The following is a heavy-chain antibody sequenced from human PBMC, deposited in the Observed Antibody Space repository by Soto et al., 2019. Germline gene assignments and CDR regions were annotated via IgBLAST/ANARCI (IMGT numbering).Heavy chain of an antibody. V-gene: IGHV3-23*01. CDR1: GFPFSGYA. CDR2: ISNTGGST. Sequence: GWSLRLSCAASGFPFSGYAMSWVRQAPGKGLEWVSGISNTGGSTFYADSVKGRFTISRDNSGNKLYLQMNSLKAEDTAVYFCAKDQAGGWISHGYDHWGQGSRVTVYS. CDR3: AKDQAGGWISHGYDH. D-gene: IGHD5-12*01. J-gene: IGHJ5*02.